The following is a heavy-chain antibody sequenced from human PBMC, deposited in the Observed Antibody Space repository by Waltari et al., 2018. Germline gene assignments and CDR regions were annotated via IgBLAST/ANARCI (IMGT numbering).Heavy chain of an antibody. CDR3: ARDFNLEYCSGGSCSYFDY. CDR2: IHSSGST. J-gene: IGHJ4*02. CDR1: GGSISRYY. D-gene: IGHD2-15*01. V-gene: IGHV4-4*07. Sequence: QLQLQESGPGLMKPSETLSLTCSVSGGSISRYYWSWIRQPAGKGLEWIGRIHSSGSTKYNPSLKSRVTMSVDTSKNQFSLKLSSVTAADAAVYYCARDFNLEYCSGGSCSYFDYWGQGSLVTVSS.